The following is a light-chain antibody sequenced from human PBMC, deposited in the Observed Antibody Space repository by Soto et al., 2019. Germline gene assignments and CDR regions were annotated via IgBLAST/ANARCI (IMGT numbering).Light chain of an antibody. CDR3: QSYDSSLDVV. CDR2: GNS. V-gene: IGLV1-40*01. Sequence: QSVLTQPPSVSGAPGQRVTISCTGSSSNIGAGYDVHWYQQLPGTAPKLLIYGNSNRPSGVPDRFSGSKSGPSASLAITGLQAEDEADYYFQSYDSSLDVVFGGGTKVTVL. J-gene: IGLJ2*01. CDR1: SSNIGAGYD.